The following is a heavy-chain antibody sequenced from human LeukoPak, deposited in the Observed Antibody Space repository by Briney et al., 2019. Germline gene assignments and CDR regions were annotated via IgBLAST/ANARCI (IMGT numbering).Heavy chain of an antibody. J-gene: IGHJ4*02. CDR2: INPNSGGT. D-gene: IGHD4-17*01. CDR3: ARVDYAFDY. CDR1: GGTFSSYA. Sequence: ASVKVSCKASGGTFSSYAISWVRQAPGQGLEWMGWINPNSGGTNYAQKFQGRVIMTRDTTITTAYMEVSRLTSDDTAVYYCARVDYAFDYWGQGTLVTVSS. V-gene: IGHV1-2*02.